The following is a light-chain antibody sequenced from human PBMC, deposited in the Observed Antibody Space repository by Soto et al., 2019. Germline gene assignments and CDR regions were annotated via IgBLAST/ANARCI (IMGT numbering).Light chain of an antibody. V-gene: IGKV3-15*01. CDR1: QSVSSH. Sequence: EIVMTQSPATLSVSPGERATLSCGASQSVSSHLAWYQQNPGQAPRLLIYDASTRATGIPARFSGSGSSTEFTLTISSLEPEDFAVYYCQQGSTWPTFGQGTRVDIK. J-gene: IGKJ1*01. CDR3: QQGSTWPT. CDR2: DAS.